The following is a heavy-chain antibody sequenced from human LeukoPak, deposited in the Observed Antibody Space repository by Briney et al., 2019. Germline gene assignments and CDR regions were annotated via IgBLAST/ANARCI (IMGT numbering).Heavy chain of an antibody. Sequence: PRASVKVSCKASGGTFSSYAISWVRQAPGQGLEWMGGIIPIFGTANYAQKFQGRVTITADKSTSTAYMELSSLRSEDTAVYYCARAPTVTTAFDIWGQGTMVTVSS. CDR1: GGTFSSYA. V-gene: IGHV1-69*06. CDR3: ARAPTVTTAFDI. CDR2: IIPIFGTA. J-gene: IGHJ3*02. D-gene: IGHD4-17*01.